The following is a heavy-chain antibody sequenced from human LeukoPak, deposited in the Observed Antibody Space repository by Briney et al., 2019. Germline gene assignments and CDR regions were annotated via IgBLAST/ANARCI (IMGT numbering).Heavy chain of an antibody. V-gene: IGHV1-2*02. J-gene: IGHJ4*02. CDR3: ARDQYYGSGSFDY. Sequence: GASVKVSCKASGYTFTGYYMHWVRQAPGQGLEWMGWINPNSGGTDYAQKFQGRVTMTRDTSISTAYMELSRLRSDDTAVYYCARDQYYGSGSFDYWGQGTLVTVSS. CDR1: GYTFTGYY. D-gene: IGHD3-10*01. CDR2: INPNSGGT.